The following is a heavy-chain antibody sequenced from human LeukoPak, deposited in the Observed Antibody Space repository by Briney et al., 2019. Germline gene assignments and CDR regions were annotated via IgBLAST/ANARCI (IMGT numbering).Heavy chain of an antibody. Sequence: SETLSLTCTVSDGSISSYYWSWIRQPPGKGQEWIGYIYTRGSTNYSPSLKSRVTISSDTSKNQFSLKLISVTAADTAVYYCARQPVPGTYYFDYWGQGTLVTVSS. CDR1: DGSISSYY. CDR2: IYTRGST. V-gene: IGHV4-4*09. J-gene: IGHJ4*02. D-gene: IGHD6-19*01. CDR3: ARQPVPGTYYFDY.